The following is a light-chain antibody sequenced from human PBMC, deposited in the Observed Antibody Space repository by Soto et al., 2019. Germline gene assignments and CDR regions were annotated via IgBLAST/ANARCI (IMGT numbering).Light chain of an antibody. CDR1: SSDVGNYNY. Sequence: QSALTQPRSVSGSPGQSVTISCTGTSSDVGNYNYVSWYQQHPGKTPKIMIYDVIKRPSGVPDRFSGSKSGNTASLTISGLQAEDEADYYCCSYAGTYTGVFGGGTKLTVL. V-gene: IGLV2-11*01. CDR3: CSYAGTYTGV. CDR2: DVI. J-gene: IGLJ3*02.